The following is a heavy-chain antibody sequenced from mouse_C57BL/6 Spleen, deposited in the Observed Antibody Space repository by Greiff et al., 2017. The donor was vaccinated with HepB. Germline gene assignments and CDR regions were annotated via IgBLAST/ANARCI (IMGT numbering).Heavy chain of an antibody. CDR1: GYTFTDYY. CDR2: IYPGSGNT. D-gene: IGHD2-3*01. CDR3: ARDDGYYVFDY. J-gene: IGHJ2*01. Sequence: VQLQQSGAELVRPGASVKLSCKASGYTFTDYYINWVKQRPGQGLEWIARIYPGSGNTYYNEKFKGKATLTAEKSSSTAYMQRSSPPSEDAAVYFCARDDGYYVFDYWGQGTTLTVSS. V-gene: IGHV1-76*01.